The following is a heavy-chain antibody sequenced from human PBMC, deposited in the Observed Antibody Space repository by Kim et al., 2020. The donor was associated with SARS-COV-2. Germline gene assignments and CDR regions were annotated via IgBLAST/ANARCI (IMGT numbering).Heavy chain of an antibody. D-gene: IGHD3-16*01. J-gene: IGHJ6*02. CDR3: ARDLVITFGGVNQNYGMDV. Sequence: ASVNVSCKASGYTFTSYGISWVRQAPGQGLEWMGWISAYNGNTNYAQKLQGRVTMTTDTSTSTAYMELRSLRSDDTAVYYCARDLVITFGGVNQNYGMDVWGQGTTVTVSS. CDR1: GYTFTSYG. CDR2: ISAYNGNT. V-gene: IGHV1-18*01.